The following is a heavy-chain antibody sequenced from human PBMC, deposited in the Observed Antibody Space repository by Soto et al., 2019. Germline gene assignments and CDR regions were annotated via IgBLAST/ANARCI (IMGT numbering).Heavy chain of an antibody. CDR3: AKDGDIAVAGTNFGY. CDR2: ISGSGGST. CDR1: GFTFSSYA. V-gene: IGHV3-23*01. Sequence: LRLSCAASGFTFSSYAMSWVRQAPGKGLEWVSAISGSGGSTYYADSVKGRFTISRDNSKNTLYLQMNSLRAEDTAVYYCAKDGDIAVAGTNFGYWGQGTLVTVSS. J-gene: IGHJ4*02. D-gene: IGHD6-19*01.